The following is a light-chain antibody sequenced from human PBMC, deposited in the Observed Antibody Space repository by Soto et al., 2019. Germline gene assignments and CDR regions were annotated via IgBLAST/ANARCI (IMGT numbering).Light chain of an antibody. J-gene: IGKJ2*01. V-gene: IGKV3-15*01. Sequence: DIVMTQSPATLSVSPGERATLSCRASQSLNTKLAGNQQKPGQAPRLLISGATARAPGIPARFSGRGSGTEFTLTISSLQSEDVAVYYCQQYGSSPLYTFGHGTKLEIK. CDR2: GAT. CDR3: QQYGSSPLYT. CDR1: QSLNTK.